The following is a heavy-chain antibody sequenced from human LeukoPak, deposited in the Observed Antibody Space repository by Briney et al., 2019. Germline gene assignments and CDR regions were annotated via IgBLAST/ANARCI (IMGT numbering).Heavy chain of an antibody. J-gene: IGHJ4*02. Sequence: GRSLRLSCAASGFTFSSYAMHWVRQAPGKGLEWVAVISYDGSNKYYADSVKGRFTTSRDNSKNTLYLQMNSLRTEDTAVYYCARAREGFDYWGQGTLVTVSS. CDR1: GFTFSSYA. V-gene: IGHV3-30-3*01. CDR3: ARAREGFDY. D-gene: IGHD3-10*01. CDR2: ISYDGSNK.